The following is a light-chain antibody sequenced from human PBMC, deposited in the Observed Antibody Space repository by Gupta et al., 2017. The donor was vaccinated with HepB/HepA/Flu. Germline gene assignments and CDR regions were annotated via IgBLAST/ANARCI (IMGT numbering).Light chain of an antibody. Sequence: QSALTQPASVSGSPGQSITISCTGTNSDVGAYNYVSWYQQHPGKVPKLMIYDVTYRPSGVASRFSGSKSGNTASLTISGPKEEDEGDYFGKSYAGSNIWVFGGGTKLTVL. J-gene: IGLJ3*02. V-gene: IGLV2-14*01. CDR3: KSYAGSNIWV. CDR2: DVT. CDR1: NSDVGAYNY.